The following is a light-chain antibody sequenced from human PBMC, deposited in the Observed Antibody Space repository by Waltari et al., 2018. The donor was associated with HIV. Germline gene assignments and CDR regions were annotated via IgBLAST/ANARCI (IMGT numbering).Light chain of an antibody. CDR2: INSDGSL. J-gene: IGLJ2*01. Sequence: QLVLTQSPSASASLGASVKLTCTLSSGHSSYAIAWHQQQPEKGPRYLMKINSDGSLTKGDELPDRFSGSASGPERSLTISSLQSEDEGDYYCQTWGAGIVVFGGGTKLSVL. CDR1: SGHSSYA. V-gene: IGLV4-69*01. CDR3: QTWGAGIVV.